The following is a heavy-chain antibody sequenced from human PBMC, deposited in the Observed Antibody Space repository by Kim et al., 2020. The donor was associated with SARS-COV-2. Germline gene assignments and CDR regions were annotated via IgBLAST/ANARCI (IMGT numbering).Heavy chain of an antibody. V-gene: IGHV3-48*02. J-gene: IGHJ3*02. CDR1: GFTFSAYD. Sequence: GGSLRLSCATSGFTFSAYDMNWVRQAPGKGLEWLSFITKSSATIYYADSVEGRFTISRDNAKNSLFLQMNSLRDEDTAVYYCVRDRRGGAFDMWGQGKMV. D-gene: IGHD3-16*01. CDR3: VRDRRGGAFDM. CDR2: ITKSSATI.